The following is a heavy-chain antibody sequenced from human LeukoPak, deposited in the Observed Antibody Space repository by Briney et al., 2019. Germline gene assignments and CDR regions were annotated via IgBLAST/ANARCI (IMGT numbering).Heavy chain of an antibody. D-gene: IGHD3-3*01. CDR3: AKARGFWSVDFDY. CDR1: GFTFSSDA. J-gene: IGHJ4*02. CDR2: ISGSGGST. Sequence: GGSLRLSCAASGFTFSSDAMSWARQAPGKGLEWVSAISGSGGSTYYADSVKGRFTISRDNSKNTLYLQMNSLRAEDTAVYYCAKARGFWSVDFDYWGQGTLVTVSS. V-gene: IGHV3-23*01.